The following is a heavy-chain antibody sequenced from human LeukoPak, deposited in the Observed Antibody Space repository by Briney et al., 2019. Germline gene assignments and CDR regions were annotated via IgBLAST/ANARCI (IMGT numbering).Heavy chain of an antibody. CDR2: IYTSGST. Sequence: KSSQTLSLTCTVSGGSISSGSYYWSWIRQPAGKGLEWIGRIYTSGSTNYNPSLKSRVTISVDTSKNQFSLKLSSVTAADTAVYYCARGGYDTPYYFDYWGQGTLVTVSS. J-gene: IGHJ4*02. CDR1: GGSISSGSYY. CDR3: ARGGYDTPYYFDY. D-gene: IGHD5-12*01. V-gene: IGHV4-61*02.